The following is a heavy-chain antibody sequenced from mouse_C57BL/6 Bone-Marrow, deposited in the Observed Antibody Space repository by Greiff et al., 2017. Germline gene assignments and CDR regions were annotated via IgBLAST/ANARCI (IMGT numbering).Heavy chain of an antibody. CDR3: AANWDWYFDV. Sequence: EVQLQQSGPVLVKPGASVKMSCKASGYTFTDYYMNWVKQSHGKSLEWIGVINPSNGGTRYNQKFKGKATLTVDKSSSTAYMELNSLKAEDSAVYYCAANWDWYFDVWGTGTTVTVSS. J-gene: IGHJ1*03. CDR2: INPSNGGT. CDR1: GYTFTDYY. D-gene: IGHD4-1*01. V-gene: IGHV1-19*01.